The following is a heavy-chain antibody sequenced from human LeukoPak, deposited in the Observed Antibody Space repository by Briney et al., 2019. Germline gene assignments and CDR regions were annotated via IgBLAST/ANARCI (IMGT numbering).Heavy chain of an antibody. CDR1: GFTFSSYG. J-gene: IGHJ5*02. CDR2: IRYDGSNK. CDR3: ANSYVRDAYGWFDP. V-gene: IGHV3-30*02. D-gene: IGHD2-8*01. Sequence: GGSLRLSCAASGFTFSSYGMHWVRQAPGKGLEWVAFIRYDGSNKYYADSVKGRFTISRDNSKNTLYLQMNSLRTEDTAVYYCANSYVRDAYGWFDPWGQGTLVTVSS.